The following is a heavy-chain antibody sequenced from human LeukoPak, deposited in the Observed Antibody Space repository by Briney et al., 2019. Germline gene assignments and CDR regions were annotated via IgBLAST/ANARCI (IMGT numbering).Heavy chain of an antibody. CDR3: AREGRSSTPGY. CDR2: ISASGST. V-gene: IGHV4-4*07. CDR1: GGSITSYY. Sequence: PSETLSLTCSVSGGSITSYYWSWVRQPAGKGLEWIGRISASGSTNYNPSLESRVTMSVATSKNQFSLKLTSVTAADMAIYYCAREGRSSTPGYWGQGTLVTVSS. J-gene: IGHJ4*02. D-gene: IGHD2-15*01.